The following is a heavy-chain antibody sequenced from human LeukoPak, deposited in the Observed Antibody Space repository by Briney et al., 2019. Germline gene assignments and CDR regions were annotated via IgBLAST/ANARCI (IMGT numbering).Heavy chain of an antibody. CDR2: IFWNDDK. CDR1: GFSLSTSGVG. J-gene: IGHJ4*02. V-gene: IGHV2-5*01. Sequence: SGPTLVNPTQTLTLTCTFSGFSLSTSGVGVGWIRQPPGKALEWLALIFWNDDKRYSPSLKSRLTISKDTSKNQVVLTMTNMDPVDTATYYRAHRSRYSSGWYYFDYWGQGTLVTVSS. D-gene: IGHD6-19*01. CDR3: AHRSRYSSGWYYFDY.